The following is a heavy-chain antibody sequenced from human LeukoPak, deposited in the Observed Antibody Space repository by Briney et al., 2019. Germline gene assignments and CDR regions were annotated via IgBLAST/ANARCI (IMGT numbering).Heavy chain of an antibody. Sequence: GGSLRLSCAASGFTFSSYSMNWVRQAPGKGLEWVSYISGGSGYIYYADSVKGRFTISRDNAKNSLYLQMNSLRAEHTAVYYCARAIAVAEGYWGQGTLVTVSS. CDR3: ARAIAVAEGY. CDR1: GFTFSSYS. V-gene: IGHV3-21*01. J-gene: IGHJ4*02. CDR2: ISGGSGYI. D-gene: IGHD6-19*01.